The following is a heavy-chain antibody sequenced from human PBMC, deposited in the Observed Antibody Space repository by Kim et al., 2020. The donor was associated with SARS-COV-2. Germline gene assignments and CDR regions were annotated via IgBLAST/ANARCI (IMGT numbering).Heavy chain of an antibody. Sequence: TYADAVKGRLTISRDNAKNTLYLQMNSLRAEDTAVYYCARVRSGYYFDDWGQGTLVTVSS. CDR3: ARVRSGYYFDD. D-gene: IGHD3-10*01. V-gene: IGHV3-74*01. J-gene: IGHJ4*02.